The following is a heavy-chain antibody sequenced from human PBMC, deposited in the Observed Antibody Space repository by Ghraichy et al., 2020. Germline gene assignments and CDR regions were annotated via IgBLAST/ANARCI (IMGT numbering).Heavy chain of an antibody. J-gene: IGHJ3*02. CDR3: ARVSGDFWRGYYPPDGFDI. V-gene: IGHV4-31*03. CDR2: IYYSGST. D-gene: IGHD3-3*01. CDR1: GGSISSGGYY. Sequence: TLSLTCTVSGGSISSGGYYWSWIRQHPGKGLEWIGYIYYSGSTYYNPSLKSRVTISVDTSKNQFSLKLSSVTAADTAVYYCARVSGDFWRGYYPPDGFDIWGQGTMVTVSS.